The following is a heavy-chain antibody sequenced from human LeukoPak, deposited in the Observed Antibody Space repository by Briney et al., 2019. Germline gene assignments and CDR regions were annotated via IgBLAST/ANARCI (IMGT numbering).Heavy chain of an antibody. CDR2: IYSDHST. CDR3: TRENPGDDDGSD. V-gene: IGHV3-53*01. CDR1: GFTVSSNY. D-gene: IGHD7-27*01. J-gene: IGHJ4*02. Sequence: PGGSLRLSCAASGFTVSSNYMSWVRQAPGKGLEWVSLIYSDHSTYYADSVKGRFTISRDNSKNTLYLQMNSLRVEDTAVYYCTRENPGDDDGSDWGQGTLVTVSS.